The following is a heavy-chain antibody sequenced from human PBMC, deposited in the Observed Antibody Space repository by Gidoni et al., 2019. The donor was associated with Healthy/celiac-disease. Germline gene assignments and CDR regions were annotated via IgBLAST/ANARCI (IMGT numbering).Heavy chain of an antibody. CDR1: GFTFSSYA. V-gene: IGHV3-23*04. Sequence: EVQLVESGGGLVQPGGSLRLSCAASGFTFSSYAMSWVRQAPGKGLEWVSAISGSGGSTYYADSVKGRFTISRDNSKNTLYLQMNSLRAEDTAVYYCAKVALYSSGWYSVYYYYGMDVWGQGTTVTVSS. J-gene: IGHJ6*02. CDR3: AKVALYSSGWYSVYYYYGMDV. CDR2: ISGSGGST. D-gene: IGHD6-19*01.